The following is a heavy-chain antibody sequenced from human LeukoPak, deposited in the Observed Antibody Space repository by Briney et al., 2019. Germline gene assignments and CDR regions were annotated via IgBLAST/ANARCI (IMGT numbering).Heavy chain of an antibody. CDR2: ISGSGGST. CDR3: AKGGGLVGGLIGKFDY. V-gene: IGHV3-23*01. J-gene: IGHJ4*02. CDR1: GFTFSSYA. D-gene: IGHD3-16*02. Sequence: RSGGSLRLSCAASGFTFSSYAMSWVRQAPGKGLEWVSAISGSGGSTYYADSVKGRFTISRDDSKNTLYLQMNSLRAEDTAIYYCAKGGGLVGGLIGKFDYWGQGTLVTVSS.